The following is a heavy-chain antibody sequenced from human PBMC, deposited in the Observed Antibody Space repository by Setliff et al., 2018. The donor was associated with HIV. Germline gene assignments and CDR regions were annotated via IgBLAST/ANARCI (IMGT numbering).Heavy chain of an antibody. J-gene: IGHJ5*02. Sequence: GGSLRLSCVASGFIFSSNSMNWVRQAPGKGLEWVSSISSNSKYIYYADSVKGRFTISRDNAKNALYLQMNRLRAEDTAVYYCAMGGSNTWYSSWGQGALVTVSS. CDR3: AMGGSNTWYSS. D-gene: IGHD6-13*01. V-gene: IGHV3-21*01. CDR2: ISSNSKYI. CDR1: GFIFSSNS.